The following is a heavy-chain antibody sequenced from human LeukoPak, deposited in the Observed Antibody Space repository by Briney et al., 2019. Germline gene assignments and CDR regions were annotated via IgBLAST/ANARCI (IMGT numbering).Heavy chain of an antibody. D-gene: IGHD2-2*01. CDR1: GYTLTELS. CDR2: FDPEDGET. CDR3: ATDSVVPAAPWWDYYGMDV. J-gene: IGHJ6*02. Sequence: ASVKVSCKVSGYTLTELSMHWVRQAPGKGLEWMGGFDPEDGETIYAQKFQGRVTMTEDTSTDTAYMELSSLRSEDTAVYYCATDSVVPAAPWWDYYGMDVWGQGTLVTVSS. V-gene: IGHV1-24*01.